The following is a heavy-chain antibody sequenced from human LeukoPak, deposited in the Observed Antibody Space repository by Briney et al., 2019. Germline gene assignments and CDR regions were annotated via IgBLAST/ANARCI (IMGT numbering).Heavy chain of an antibody. D-gene: IGHD3-22*01. V-gene: IGHV1-18*01. J-gene: IGHJ4*02. CDR2: ISAYNGNT. Sequence: ASVKVSCKASGYTFTSYGISWVRQAPGQGLEWMGWISAYNGNTNYARKLQGRVTMTTDTSTSTAYMELRSLRSDDTAVYYCARDRRWYYDSSGYYGLDYWGQGTLVTVSS. CDR3: ARDRRWYYDSSGYYGLDY. CDR1: GYTFTSYG.